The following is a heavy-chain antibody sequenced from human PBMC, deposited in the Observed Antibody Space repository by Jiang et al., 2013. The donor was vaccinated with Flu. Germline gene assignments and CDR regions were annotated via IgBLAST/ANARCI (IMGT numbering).Heavy chain of an antibody. D-gene: IGHD5-18*01. CDR2: IIPILGIA. Sequence: KASGGTFSSYAISWVRQAPGQGLEWMGRIIPILGIANYAQKFQGRVTITADKSTSTAYMELSSLRSEDTAVYYCARDKPYLRGQGLPPSYYYYGMDVWGQGTTVTVSS. CDR1: GGTFSSYA. J-gene: IGHJ6*02. V-gene: IGHV1-69*04. CDR3: ARDKPYLRGQGLPPSYYYYGMDV.